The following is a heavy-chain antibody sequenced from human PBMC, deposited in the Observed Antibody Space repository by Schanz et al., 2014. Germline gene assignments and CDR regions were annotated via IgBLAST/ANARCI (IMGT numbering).Heavy chain of an antibody. D-gene: IGHD6-13*01. CDR3: ATASSPVREAGAGSSFHL. J-gene: IGHJ5*02. CDR1: TSIFNHAW. Sequence: EVQLLESGGGLVKPGGSLRLSCAASTSIFNHAWMSWVRQAPGKGLEWLGRIKSKTDGETTDYAAPVKGRFSISRDDSQSTLYLQMNSLKIEDTAAYYCATASSPVREAGAGSSFHLWGQGTLVTVSP. V-gene: IGHV3-15*01. CDR2: IKSKTDGETT.